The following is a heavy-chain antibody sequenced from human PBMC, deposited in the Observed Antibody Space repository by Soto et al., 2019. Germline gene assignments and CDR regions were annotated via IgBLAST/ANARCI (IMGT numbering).Heavy chain of an antibody. D-gene: IGHD6-19*01. CDR3: AKVGSGWYYFDY. CDR1: GFTFSNYP. J-gene: IGHJ4*02. V-gene: IGHV3-23*01. Sequence: SGGSLRLSCAASGFTFSNYPMSWVRQAPGKGLEWVSGMSGSGASTYYADSVKGRFTISRDNSKNTLYLQMNSLRGEDTAIYYCAKVGSGWYYFDYWGQAPLVTVSS. CDR2: MSGSGAST.